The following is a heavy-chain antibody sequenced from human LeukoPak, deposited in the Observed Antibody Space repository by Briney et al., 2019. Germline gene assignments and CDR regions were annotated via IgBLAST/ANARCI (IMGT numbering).Heavy chain of an antibody. CDR3: AKKREPGLAGYGGFEY. J-gene: IGHJ4*02. Sequence: PGGSLRLSCAASGFTFSSYGMHWVRQAPGKGLEWVAFIRFDGNTKYYADSVKGLFTISRDISKNTLYLQMNSLRAEDTAVYYCAKKREPGLAGYGGFEYWGQGTPVTVSS. V-gene: IGHV3-30*02. CDR2: IRFDGNTK. D-gene: IGHD3-9*01. CDR1: GFTFSSYG.